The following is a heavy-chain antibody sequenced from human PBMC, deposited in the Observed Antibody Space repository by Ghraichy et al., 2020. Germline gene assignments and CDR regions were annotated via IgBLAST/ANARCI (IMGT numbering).Heavy chain of an antibody. CDR1: GFTFSNYA. D-gene: IGHD6-19*01. CDR3: AKMTEYSSGFRSTFDI. V-gene: IGHV3-23*01. CDR2: ISGSGGNT. Sequence: GESLNISCAASGFTFSNYAMSWVRQAPGKGLEWVSAISGSGGNTYYADSVEGRFTISRDNSKNTLYLQMNSLRAEDTALYYCAKMTEYSSGFRSTFDIWGQGTMVTVSS. J-gene: IGHJ3*02.